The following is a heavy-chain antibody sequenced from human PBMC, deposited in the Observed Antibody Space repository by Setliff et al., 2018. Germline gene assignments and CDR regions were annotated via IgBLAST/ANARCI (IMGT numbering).Heavy chain of an antibody. CDR2: IKQDGSEK. CDR3: ARDGGEY. Sequence: ETLSLTCAVYGGSFTDHFWSWIRQPPGKGLEWVANIKQDGSEKYYVDSVKGRFTISRDNAKNSLYLQMNSLRAEDTAVYYCARDGGEYWGQGTLVTVS. V-gene: IGHV3-7*01. CDR1: GGSFTDHF. D-gene: IGHD3-16*01. J-gene: IGHJ4*02.